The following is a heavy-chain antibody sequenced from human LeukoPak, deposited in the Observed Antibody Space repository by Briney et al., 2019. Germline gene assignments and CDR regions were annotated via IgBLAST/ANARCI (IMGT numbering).Heavy chain of an antibody. CDR1: GYTFTSYD. Sequence: ASVKVSCKASGYTFTSYDINWVRQATGQGLEWMGWMNPNSGNTGYAQKFQGRVTMTRITSISTAYMELSSLRSEDTAVYYCARGGHYGSGSYYYYYYGMDVWGQGTTVTVSS. J-gene: IGHJ6*02. V-gene: IGHV1-8*01. CDR2: MNPNSGNT. CDR3: ARGGHYGSGSYYYYYYGMDV. D-gene: IGHD3-10*01.